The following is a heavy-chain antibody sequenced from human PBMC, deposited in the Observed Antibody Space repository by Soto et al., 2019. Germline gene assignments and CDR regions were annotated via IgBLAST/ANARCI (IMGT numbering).Heavy chain of an antibody. Sequence: GGSLRLSCAASGFTFSSYAMSWVRQAPGKGLEWVSAISGSGGSTYYADSVKGRFTTSRGNSKNTLYLQMNSLRAEDTAVYYCAKDVSSSRYYWGQGTLVTVSS. D-gene: IGHD6-13*01. CDR1: GFTFSSYA. J-gene: IGHJ4*02. CDR2: ISGSGGST. V-gene: IGHV3-23*01. CDR3: AKDVSSSRYY.